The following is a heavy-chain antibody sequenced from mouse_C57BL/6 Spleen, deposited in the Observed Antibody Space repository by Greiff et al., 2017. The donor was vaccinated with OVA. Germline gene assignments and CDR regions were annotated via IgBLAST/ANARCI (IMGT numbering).Heavy chain of an antibody. CDR1: GYTFTSYW. CDR2: IYPGSGST. Sequence: VQLQQPGAELVKPGASVKMSCKASGYTFTSYWITWVKQRPGQGLEWIGDIYPGSGSTNYNEKFKSKATLTVDTSSSTAYMQLSSLTSEDSAVYYCARRGTTYTFFDYWGQGTTLTVSS. CDR3: ARRGTTYTFFDY. D-gene: IGHD5-5*01. V-gene: IGHV1-55*01. J-gene: IGHJ2*01.